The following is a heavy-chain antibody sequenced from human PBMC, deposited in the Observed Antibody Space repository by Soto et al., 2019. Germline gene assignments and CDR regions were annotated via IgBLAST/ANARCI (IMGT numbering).Heavy chain of an antibody. CDR2: IYYSGST. CDR1: GGSISTYY. J-gene: IGHJ4*02. Sequence: PSETLSLTCTISGGSISTYYWSWIRQPPGKGLEWLGNIYYSGSTNYNPSRKSRVTISVDTSKNLFSLKLSSVTAADTAVYYCARVGGYYGDYPNFDYWGQGTLVTV. D-gene: IGHD4-17*01. V-gene: IGHV4-59*01. CDR3: ARVGGYYGDYPNFDY.